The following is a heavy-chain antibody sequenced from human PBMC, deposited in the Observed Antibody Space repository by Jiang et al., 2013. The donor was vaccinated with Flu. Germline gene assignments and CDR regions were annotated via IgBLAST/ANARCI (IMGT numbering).Heavy chain of an antibody. CDR2: IYHSGST. V-gene: IGHV4-4*02. D-gene: IGHD5-18*01. CDR3: ARDRWNTAMARYYFDY. Sequence: GSGLVKPSGTLSLTCAVSGGSINSSNWWSWVRQPPGKGLEWIGEIYHSGSTNYNPSLKSRVTISVDKSKNQFSLKLSSVTAADTAVYYCARDRWNTAMARYYFDYWGQGTLVTVSS. CDR1: GGSINSSNW. J-gene: IGHJ4*02.